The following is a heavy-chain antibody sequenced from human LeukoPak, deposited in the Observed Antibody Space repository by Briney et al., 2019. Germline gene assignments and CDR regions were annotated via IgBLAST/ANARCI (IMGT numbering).Heavy chain of an antibody. D-gene: IGHD3-3*01. J-gene: IGHJ6*02. CDR3: ARAPTHYDFWSGYYLAYYYYGMDV. V-gene: IGHV1-69*13. CDR2: IIPIFGTA. CDR1: GGTFSSYA. Sequence: SVKVSCKASGGTFSSYAISWVRQAPGQGLEWMGGIIPIFGTANYAQKFQGRVTITADESTSTAYMELSSLRSEDTAVYYCARAPTHYDFWSGYYLAYYYYGMDVWGQGTTVTVSS.